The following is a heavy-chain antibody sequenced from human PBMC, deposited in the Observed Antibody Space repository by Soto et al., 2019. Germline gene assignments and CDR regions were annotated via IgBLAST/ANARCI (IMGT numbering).Heavy chain of an antibody. CDR2: IYWDGDR. D-gene: IGHD3-10*01. Sequence: QITLKESGPTLVKPTQTLTLTSTISGFSIITSGVGVGRIWQPPGKALEWLALIYWDGDRRYSPSLKSRLTITKDTPRNQVVLTMTNMDPVDTATYFCAHRQTTMVRGANAFDIWGQGTLVTVSS. CDR1: GFSIITSGVG. CDR3: AHRQTTMVRGANAFDI. J-gene: IGHJ3*02. V-gene: IGHV2-5*02.